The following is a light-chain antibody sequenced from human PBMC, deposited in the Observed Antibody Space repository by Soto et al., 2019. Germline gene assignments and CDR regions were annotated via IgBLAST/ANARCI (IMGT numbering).Light chain of an antibody. CDR1: QGISNL. V-gene: IGKV1-17*01. CDR2: AAS. CDR3: LQHSASPYT. Sequence: DIQMTQSPSSLSASVGDRVTITCRASQGISNLLGWFQHKPGKAPKRLIYAASSLQGGVPSRFSGRGSGTEFTLIISGLQPEDFADYDCLQHSASPYTFGQGTKLEIK. J-gene: IGKJ2*01.